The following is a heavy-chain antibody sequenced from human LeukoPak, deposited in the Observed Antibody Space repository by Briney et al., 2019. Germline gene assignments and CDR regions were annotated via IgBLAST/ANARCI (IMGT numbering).Heavy chain of an antibody. CDR1: GFTFSSYG. J-gene: IGHJ2*01. CDR2: IWYDGSNK. V-gene: IGHV3-33*01. Sequence: GGSLRLSCAASGFTFSSYGMHWVRQAPGKGLEWVAIIWYDGSNKYYVDSVKGRFTISRDNSKNTLYLQMNSLRAEDTAVYYCARSIMVANWYFDLWGRGTLVTVSS. D-gene: IGHD2-21*01. CDR3: ARSIMVANWYFDL.